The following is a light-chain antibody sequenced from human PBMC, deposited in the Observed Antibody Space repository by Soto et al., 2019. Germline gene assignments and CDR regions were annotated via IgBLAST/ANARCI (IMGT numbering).Light chain of an antibody. J-gene: IGLJ1*01. CDR1: SSDVGGYNY. V-gene: IGLV2-14*01. CDR2: DVS. CDR3: SSYTSSSTHV. Sequence: QSVLTQPASVSGSPGQSITISCTGTSSDVGGYNYVSWYQQHPGKAPNLMIYDVSNRPSGVSNRFSGSKSGNTASLTISGLQAEDEADYYCSSYTSSSTHVFGTGTKVTVL.